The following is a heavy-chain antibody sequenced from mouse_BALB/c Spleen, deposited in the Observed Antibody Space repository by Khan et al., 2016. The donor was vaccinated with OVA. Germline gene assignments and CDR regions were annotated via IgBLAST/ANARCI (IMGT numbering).Heavy chain of an antibody. Sequence: EVQLQESGPGLVKPSQSLSLTCTVTGYSITSYYAWNWIRQFPGNKLELTGYISYSDSTCYNPSLKSRISITRDKSKNQFFLQLNSVTAEDTATYYCARLDSYFDYWGQGTTLTVSS. J-gene: IGHJ2*01. V-gene: IGHV3-2*02. CDR2: ISYSDST. CDR3: ARLDSYFDY. CDR1: GYSITSYYA.